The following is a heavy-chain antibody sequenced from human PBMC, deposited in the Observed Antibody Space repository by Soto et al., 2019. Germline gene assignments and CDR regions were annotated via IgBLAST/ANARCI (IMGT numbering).Heavy chain of an antibody. CDR1: GGSISSGDYY. Sequence: SETLSLTCTVSGGSISSGDYYWSWIRQSPGKGLEWIGYIYYSGSTYYNPSLKSRVTISVDTSKNQFSLKLSSVTAADTAVYYCARGLFDYGDYYWGQGTLVTVSS. CDR3: ARGLFDYGDYY. V-gene: IGHV4-30-4*01. D-gene: IGHD4-17*01. CDR2: IYYSGST. J-gene: IGHJ4*02.